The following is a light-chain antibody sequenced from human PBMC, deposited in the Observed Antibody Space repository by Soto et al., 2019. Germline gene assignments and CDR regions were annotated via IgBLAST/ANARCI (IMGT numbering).Light chain of an antibody. CDR3: SSYTGSSVV. CDR1: SSDVGGYNY. Sequence: QAVVTQPASVSGSPGQSITISCTGTSSDVGGYNYVSWYQHHPGKAPKLMIYEVTNRPSGVSNRFSGSKSGNTASLTISGLQAEDEADYYCSSYTGSSVVFGGGTKVTVL. CDR2: EVT. V-gene: IGLV2-14*01. J-gene: IGLJ2*01.